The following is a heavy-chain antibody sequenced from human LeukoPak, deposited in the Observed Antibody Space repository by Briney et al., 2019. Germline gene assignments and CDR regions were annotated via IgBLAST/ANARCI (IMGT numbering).Heavy chain of an antibody. CDR2: ISWNSGSI. Sequence: GGSLRLSCAASGFTFDDYAMHWVRQAPGKGLEWVSGISWNSGSIGYADSVKGRFTISRDNAKNSLYLQMNSLRAEDTALYYCAKDIRPAVAGTVWGLDYWGQGTLVTVSS. CDR3: AKDIRPAVAGTVWGLDY. D-gene: IGHD6-19*01. CDR1: GFTFDDYA. V-gene: IGHV3-9*01. J-gene: IGHJ4*02.